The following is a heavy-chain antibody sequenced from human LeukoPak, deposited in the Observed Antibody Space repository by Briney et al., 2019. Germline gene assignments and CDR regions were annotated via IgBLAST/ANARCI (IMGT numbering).Heavy chain of an antibody. CDR1: GYTFTNYA. D-gene: IGHD3-22*01. V-gene: IGHV1-2*02. CDR2: INPNSGGS. CDR3: ARGFDYYDSSGYNSDAFDI. J-gene: IGHJ3*02. Sequence: GASVKVSCKASGYTFTNYAINWVRQAPGQGRGWMGWINPNSGGSKYAQKFQGRVTMTRDTSISTAYMELSRLRYDDTAVYYCARGFDYYDSSGYNSDAFDIWGQGTMVTVSS.